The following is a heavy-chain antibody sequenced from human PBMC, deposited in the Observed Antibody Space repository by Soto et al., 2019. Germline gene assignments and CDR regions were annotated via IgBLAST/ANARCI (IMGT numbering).Heavy chain of an antibody. D-gene: IGHD3-3*01. CDR2: IYHSGST. Sequence: QVQLQESGPGLVKPSGTLSLTCAVSGGSISSSNWWSWVRQPPGKGLEWIGEIYHSGSTNYNPSLKSRVTISVDKSKNQFSLKLSSVTAADTAVYYCARENPHDDDEPKSYYFDYWGQGTLVTVSS. J-gene: IGHJ4*02. CDR3: ARENPHDDDEPKSYYFDY. V-gene: IGHV4-4*02. CDR1: GGSISSSNW.